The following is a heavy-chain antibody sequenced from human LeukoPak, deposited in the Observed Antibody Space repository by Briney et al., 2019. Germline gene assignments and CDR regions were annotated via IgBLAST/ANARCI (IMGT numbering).Heavy chain of an antibody. CDR2: INGDGSST. V-gene: IGHV3-74*01. CDR1: GLSFSDYW. J-gene: IGHJ4*02. Sequence: GGSLRLSCAASGLSFSDYWMQWVRQAPGKGLVWVSRINGDGSSTSYADSVKGRFTISRDNAKKTMYLQMNSLRAEDTAVYYCAKDFPQGDYWGQGTLVTVSS. CDR3: AKDFPQGDY.